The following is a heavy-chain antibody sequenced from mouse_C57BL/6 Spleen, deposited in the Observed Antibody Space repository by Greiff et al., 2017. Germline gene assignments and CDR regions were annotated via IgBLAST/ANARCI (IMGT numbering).Heavy chain of an antibody. CDR2: ISSGGDYI. CDR3: TRGTYGSSYGYYAMDY. V-gene: IGHV5-9-1*02. Sequence: DVMLVESGEGLVKPGGSLKLSCAASGFTFSSYAMSWVRQTPEKRLEWVAYISSGGDYIYYADTVKGRFTISRDNARNTLYLQMSSLKSEDTAMYYCTRGTYGSSYGYYAMDYWGQGTSVTVSS. D-gene: IGHD1-1*01. J-gene: IGHJ4*01. CDR1: GFTFSSYA.